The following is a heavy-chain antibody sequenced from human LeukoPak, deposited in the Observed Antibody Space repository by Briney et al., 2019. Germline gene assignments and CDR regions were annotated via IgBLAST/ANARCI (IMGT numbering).Heavy chain of an antibody. Sequence: GGSLRLSCAASGFTFSSYAITWVRQAPGKGLEWVSAVSSNGAKTYYADSVKGRFTISRDNYKNMVFLQMNSLRAEDTAVYYCAKDRGYSGSARGYDYWGQGTLVTVSS. J-gene: IGHJ4*02. CDR3: AKDRGYSGSARGYDY. CDR2: VSSNGAKT. CDR1: GFTFSSYA. V-gene: IGHV3-23*01. D-gene: IGHD5-12*01.